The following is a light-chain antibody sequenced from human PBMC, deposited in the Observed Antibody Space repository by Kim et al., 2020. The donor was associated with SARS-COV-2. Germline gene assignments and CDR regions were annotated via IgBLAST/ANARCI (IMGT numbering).Light chain of an antibody. CDR1: SLRSYY. CDR2: GKN. CDR3: NSRDSSGNHYV. V-gene: IGLV3-19*01. J-gene: IGLJ1*01. Sequence: SSELTQDPAVSVALGQTVRITCQGDSLRSYYASWYQQKPGHAPVLVIYGKNNRPSGIPDRFSGSSSGNTASLTITGAQAEGEADYYCNSRDSSGNHYVFG.